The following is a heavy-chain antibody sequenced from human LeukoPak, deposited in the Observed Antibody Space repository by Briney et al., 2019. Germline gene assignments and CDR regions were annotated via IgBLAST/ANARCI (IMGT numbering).Heavy chain of an antibody. CDR2: IIPIFGTA. CDR3: ARVQASGYSYGYTFDY. J-gene: IGHJ4*02. V-gene: IGHV1-69*13. Sequence: GASVKVSCKASGGTFSSYAISWVRQAPGRGLEWMGGIIPIFGTANYAQKFQGRVTITADESTSTAYMELSSLRSEDTAVYYCARVQASGYSYGYTFDYWGQGTLVTVSS. CDR1: GGTFSSYA. D-gene: IGHD5-18*01.